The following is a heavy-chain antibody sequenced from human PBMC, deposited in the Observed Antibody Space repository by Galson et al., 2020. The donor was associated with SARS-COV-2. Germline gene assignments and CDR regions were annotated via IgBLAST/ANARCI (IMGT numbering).Heavy chain of an antibody. V-gene: IGHV3-73*01. J-gene: IGHJ5*02. CDR1: GFTFSGSA. D-gene: IGHD2-2*01. Sequence: GESLKISCAASGFTFSGSAMHWVRQASGKGLEWVGRIRSKANSYATAYAASVKGRFTISRDDSKNTAYLQMNSLKTEDTAVYYCTSYSSKIAWGQGTLVTVSS. CDR2: IRSKANSYAT. CDR3: TSYSSKIA.